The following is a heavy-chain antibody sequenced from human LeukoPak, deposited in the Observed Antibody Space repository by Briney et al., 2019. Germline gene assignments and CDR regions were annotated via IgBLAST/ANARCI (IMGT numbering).Heavy chain of an antibody. J-gene: IGHJ4*02. CDR3: AKDRDYDFWSGYPYYFDY. CDR2: ISGSGGST. V-gene: IGHV3-23*01. D-gene: IGHD3-3*01. CDR1: GFTFSSYA. Sequence: PGGSLRLSCAASGFTFSSYAMSWVRQAPRKGLEWVSAISGSGGSTYYADSVKGRFTISRDNSKNTLYLQMNSLRAEDTAVYYCAKDRDYDFWSGYPYYFDYWGQGTLVTVSS.